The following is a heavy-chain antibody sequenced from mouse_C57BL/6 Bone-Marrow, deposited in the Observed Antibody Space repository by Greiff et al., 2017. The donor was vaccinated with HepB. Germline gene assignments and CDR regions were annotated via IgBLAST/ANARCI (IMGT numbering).Heavy chain of an antibody. CDR1: GFNIKDDY. CDR2: IDPENGDT. J-gene: IGHJ1*03. CDR3: TSEGYGCSYYWYFDV. Sequence: VQLQQSGAELVRPGASVKLSCTASGFNIKDDYMHWVKQRPEQGLEWIGWIDPENGDTAYASKFQGKATITADTSSNTAYLQLSSLTSEDTAVYYRTSEGYGCSYYWYFDVWGTGTTVTVSS. D-gene: IGHD1-1*01. V-gene: IGHV14-4*01.